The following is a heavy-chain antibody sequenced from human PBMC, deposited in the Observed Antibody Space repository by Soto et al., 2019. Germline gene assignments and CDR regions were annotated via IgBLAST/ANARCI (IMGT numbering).Heavy chain of an antibody. CDR3: ARGDYFDTSGPFSDAFDI. V-gene: IGHV3-7*04. Sequence: SLRLSCAASGFTFSSYWMSWVRQAPGKGLEWVANIKQDGSEKWYVDSVKGRFTISRDNAKNSLYLHMISLRAEDTAVYYCARGDYFDTSGPFSDAFDIWGQGTMVTVS. J-gene: IGHJ3*02. CDR1: GFTFSSYW. CDR2: IKQDGSEK. D-gene: IGHD3-22*01.